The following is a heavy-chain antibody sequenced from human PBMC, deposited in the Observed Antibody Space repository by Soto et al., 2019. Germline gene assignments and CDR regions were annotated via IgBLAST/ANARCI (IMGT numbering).Heavy chain of an antibody. J-gene: IGHJ4*02. D-gene: IGHD5-12*01. CDR2: ISYDGSNK. V-gene: IGHV3-30-3*01. CDR3: ARDRHSGYDYPSVCDY. Sequence: PGGSLRLSCAASGFTFSSYAMHWVRQAPGKGLEWVAVISYDGSNKYYADSVKGRFTISRDNSKNTLYLQMNSLRAEDTAVYYCARDRHSGYDYPSVCDYWGQGTLVTVSS. CDR1: GFTFSSYA.